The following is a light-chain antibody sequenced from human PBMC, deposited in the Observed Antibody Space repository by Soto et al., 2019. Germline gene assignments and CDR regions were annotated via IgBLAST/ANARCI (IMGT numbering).Light chain of an antibody. CDR3: KQSSNWPGYT. J-gene: IGKJ2*01. Sequence: EIVLTQSPATLSLSPGERATLSCRASQSVSSYLAWYQQKPGQAPRLLIYDASNRATGIPARFSGSGSGTDFTLTISSLEHEDFEVYYCKQSSNWPGYTFGQGTKLEIK. CDR2: DAS. V-gene: IGKV3-11*01. CDR1: QSVSSY.